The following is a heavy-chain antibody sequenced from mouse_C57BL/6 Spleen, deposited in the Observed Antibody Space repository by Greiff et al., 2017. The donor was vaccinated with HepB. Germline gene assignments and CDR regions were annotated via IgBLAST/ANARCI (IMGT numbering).Heavy chain of an antibody. CDR3: ARGDGSHAMDY. J-gene: IGHJ4*01. CDR1: GYTFTSYW. V-gene: IGHV1-52*01. D-gene: IGHD1-1*01. Sequence: QVQLQQPGAELVRPGSSVKLSCKASGYTFTSYWMHWVKQRPIQGLEWIGNIDPSDSETHYNQKFKDKATLTVDKSSSTAYMQLSSLTSEDSAVYYCARGDGSHAMDYWGQGTSVTVSS. CDR2: IDPSDSET.